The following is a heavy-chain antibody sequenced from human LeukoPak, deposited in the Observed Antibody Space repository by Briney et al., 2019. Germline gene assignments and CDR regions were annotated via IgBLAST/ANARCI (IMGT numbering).Heavy chain of an antibody. CDR2: IYGSGST. V-gene: IGHV4-59*01. D-gene: IGHD6-13*01. J-gene: IGHJ4*02. Sequence: PSETLSLTCTVSGGSISSYYWSWIRQPPGKGLEWIGHIYGSGSTNYNPPLKSRLTLSVDTSKNQFSLKLNSVTAADTAVYYCAGGSSWYEDWGQGTLVTVSS. CDR3: AGGSSWYED. CDR1: GGSISSYY.